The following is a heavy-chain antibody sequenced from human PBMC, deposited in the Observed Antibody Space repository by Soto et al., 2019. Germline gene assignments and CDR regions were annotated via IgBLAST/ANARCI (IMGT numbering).Heavy chain of an antibody. J-gene: IGHJ1*01. D-gene: IGHD2-2*01. CDR3: ASPVECSTTSCIR. V-gene: IGHV3-7*01. Sequence: PGGSLRLSCAASGFSFSVYWMSWVRQAPGKGLEWVANIKQDGSVKYYVDSLKGRFTICRDNARNTVYLQMNSLRAEDTAIYYCASPVECSTTSCIRWGQGTLVTVSS. CDR2: IKQDGSVK. CDR1: GFSFSVYW.